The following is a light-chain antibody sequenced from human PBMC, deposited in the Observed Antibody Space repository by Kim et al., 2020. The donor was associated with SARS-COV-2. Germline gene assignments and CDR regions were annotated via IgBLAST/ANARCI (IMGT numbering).Light chain of an antibody. J-gene: IGKJ1*01. V-gene: IGKV1-6*01. CDR3: LQDNTYPWT. CDR1: QAIGNE. CDR2: AAS. Sequence: ESVGDRGSITCRASQAIGNELRWYRQKAGKAPGLLIFAASSLQSGAPWRFSGSGSGTDFTLTISSLQAEDSATFYCLQDNTYPWTFGQGTKVDIK.